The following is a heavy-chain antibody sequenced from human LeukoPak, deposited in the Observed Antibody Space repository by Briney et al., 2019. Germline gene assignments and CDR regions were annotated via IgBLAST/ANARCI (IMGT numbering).Heavy chain of an antibody. Sequence: WETLSLTCTVSGGSISSYYWSWIRQPPGKGLEWIGYIYYTGSTNYNPSLKSRVTISVDTSKNQFSLKLSSVTAADTAVYYCARDMKDILGAGNWYFDLWGRGTLVTASS. J-gene: IGHJ2*01. D-gene: IGHD1-26*01. V-gene: IGHV4-59*01. CDR1: GGSISSYY. CDR2: IYYTGST. CDR3: ARDMKDILGAGNWYFDL.